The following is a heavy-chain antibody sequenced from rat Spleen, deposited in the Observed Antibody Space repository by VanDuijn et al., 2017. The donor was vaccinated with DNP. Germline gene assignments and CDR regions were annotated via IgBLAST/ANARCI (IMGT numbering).Heavy chain of an antibody. Sequence: EVRLVESGGGLVQPGRSLKLSCAASGFTFSDYNMAWVRQAPKKGLDWVATISISGSRTYYPDSVKGRFTISRDNVKSTLYLQTDSLRSEDTATYYCTTLNFYASLSEYFDYWGQGVMVTVSS. CDR3: TTLNFYASLSEYFDY. CDR2: ISISGSRT. J-gene: IGHJ2*01. D-gene: IGHD1-12*01. V-gene: IGHV5-7*01. CDR1: GFTFSDYN.